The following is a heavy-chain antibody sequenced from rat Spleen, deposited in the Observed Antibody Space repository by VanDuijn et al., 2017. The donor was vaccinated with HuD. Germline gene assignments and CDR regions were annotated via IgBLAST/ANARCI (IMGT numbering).Heavy chain of an antibody. V-gene: IGHV2-30*01. D-gene: IGHD1-11*01. CDR3: ARDIYGGYSELGYFAY. Sequence: QVQLKESGPGLVQPSQTLSLTCTVSGFSLTSYNVHWVRQPTGKGLEWMEVIWTGGSTDYNSVLKSRLSISRDTSKSQVFLKMNSLQSEDTAMYFCARDIYGGYSELGYFAYWGQGTLVTVSS. CDR2: IWTGGST. CDR1: GFSLTSYN. J-gene: IGHJ3*01.